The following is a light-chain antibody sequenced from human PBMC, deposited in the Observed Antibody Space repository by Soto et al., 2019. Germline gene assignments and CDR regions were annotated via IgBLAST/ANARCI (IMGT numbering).Light chain of an antibody. J-gene: IGLJ1*01. Sequence: QSVLTQPASVSGSPGQSITISCTGTSSDVGGYNYVSWYQQHPGKAPKLIIYEVSNRPSGVSNRFSGSKSGNTASLTISCLQAEDEDDYYCNSYTSKSTGVFGTGTKLTVL. V-gene: IGLV2-14*01. CDR3: NSYTSKSTGV. CDR2: EVS. CDR1: SSDVGGYNY.